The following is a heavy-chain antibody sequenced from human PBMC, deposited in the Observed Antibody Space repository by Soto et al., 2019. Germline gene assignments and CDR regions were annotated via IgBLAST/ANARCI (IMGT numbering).Heavy chain of an antibody. V-gene: IGHV3-23*01. CDR3: ARGSKDSYPGSRIFDF. CDR2: ISDSGSST. J-gene: IGHJ4*02. Sequence: EVQLLESGGGLVQPGGSLRLSCEASGFTFSSYSMAWVRQAPGKGLEWVSAISDSGSSTYYADSVKGRFTISRDNSKKTLYLQMSSLRADDSAVYFCARGSKDSYPGSRIFDFWGRGTLVTVSS. D-gene: IGHD3-10*01. CDR1: GFTFSSYS.